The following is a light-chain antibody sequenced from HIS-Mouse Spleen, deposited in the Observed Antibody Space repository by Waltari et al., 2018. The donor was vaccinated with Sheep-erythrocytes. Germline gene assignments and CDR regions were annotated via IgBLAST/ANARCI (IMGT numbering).Light chain of an antibody. J-gene: IGLJ1*01. V-gene: IGLV2-11*01. CDR1: SSDVGGYNY. CDR2: DVS. Sequence: QSALTQPPSASGSPGQSVTISCTGTSSDVGGYNYVSWYQQHPGKAHKLMIYDVSKRPSGVPDRFSGSKSGHTASLTISGLQAEDEADYYCCSYAGSYTYVFGTGTKVTVL. CDR3: CSYAGSYTYV.